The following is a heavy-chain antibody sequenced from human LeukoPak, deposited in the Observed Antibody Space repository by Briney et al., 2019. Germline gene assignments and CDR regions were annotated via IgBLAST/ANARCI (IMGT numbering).Heavy chain of an antibody. D-gene: IGHD3-22*01. Sequence: GGSLRLSCAASGFTFSNAWMNWVRQAPGKGLEWVANIKQDGSEKYYVDSVKGRFTISRDNAKNSLYLQMNSLRAEDTAVYYCARGLALNYYDSSGYPTYYFDYWGQGTLVTVSS. CDR3: ARGLALNYYDSSGYPTYYFDY. J-gene: IGHJ4*02. CDR2: IKQDGSEK. V-gene: IGHV3-7*01. CDR1: GFTFSNAW.